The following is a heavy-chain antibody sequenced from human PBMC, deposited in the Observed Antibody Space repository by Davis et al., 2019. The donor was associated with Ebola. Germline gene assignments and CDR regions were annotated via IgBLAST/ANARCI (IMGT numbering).Heavy chain of an antibody. J-gene: IGHJ6*04. CDR2: IKEDGSVK. V-gene: IGHV3-7*03. D-gene: IGHD6-19*01. CDR1: GFIFSSFW. Sequence: GGSLRLSCAASGFIFSSFWMSWVRQAPGKGLECVATIKEDGSVKNYVESVKGRFTASRDNAKNSMYLQMNSLRADDTAVYYCARRRGSSSGWWPYYGMDVWGKGTTVTVSS. CDR3: ARRRGSSSGWWPYYGMDV.